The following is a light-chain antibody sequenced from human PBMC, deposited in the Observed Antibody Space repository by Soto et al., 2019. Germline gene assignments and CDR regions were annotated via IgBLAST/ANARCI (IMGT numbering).Light chain of an antibody. CDR2: GAS. CDR3: QQYRGT. CDR1: QSVSSSY. V-gene: IGKV3-20*01. J-gene: IGKJ1*01. Sequence: EIVLTQSPGTLSLSPGERATLSCRASQSVSSSYLAWYQQKPGQAPRLLIYGASSRATGIPDRFSGSGSGTDFTLTISRLEPEDFXXYYCQQYRGTFGQGTKVEIK.